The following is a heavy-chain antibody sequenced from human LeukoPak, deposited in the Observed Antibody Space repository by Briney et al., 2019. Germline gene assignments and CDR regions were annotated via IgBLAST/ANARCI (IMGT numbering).Heavy chain of an antibody. Sequence: PGGSLRLSCAASGFTFSSYEMSWVRQAPGKGLEWVANIKQDGSEKYYVDSVKGRFTISRDNAKNSLYLQMNSLRAEDTAVYYCASPMVRGVMMVYWGQGTLVTVSS. CDR1: GFTFSSYE. D-gene: IGHD3-10*01. CDR2: IKQDGSEK. V-gene: IGHV3-7*01. J-gene: IGHJ4*02. CDR3: ASPMVRGVMMVY.